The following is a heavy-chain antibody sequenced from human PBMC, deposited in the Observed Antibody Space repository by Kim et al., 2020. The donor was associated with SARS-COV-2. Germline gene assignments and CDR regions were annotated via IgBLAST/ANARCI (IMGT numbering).Heavy chain of an antibody. CDR1: GGSISSYY. J-gene: IGHJ6*01. CDR3: ARGDYVWGSYRSQGLDV. D-gene: IGHD3-16*02. Sequence: SETLSLTCTVSGGSISSYYWSWIRQPPGKGLEWIGYIYYSGSTNYNPSLKSRVTISVDTSKNQFSLKLSSVTAADTAVYYCARGDYVWGSYRSQGLDVWG. V-gene: IGHV4-59*01. CDR2: IYYSGST.